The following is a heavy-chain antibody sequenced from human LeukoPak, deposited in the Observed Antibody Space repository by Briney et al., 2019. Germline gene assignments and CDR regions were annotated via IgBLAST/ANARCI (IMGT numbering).Heavy chain of an antibody. V-gene: IGHV4-59*12. Sequence: SETLSLTCTVSGGSISSYCWSWIRQPPGKGLEWIGYIFYSGSTNYNPSLKSRVTMSVDTSKNQFSLKLSSVTAADTAVYYCARLWAYKGSYYYYYYMDVGEKGPTVTIS. CDR3: ARLWAYKGSYYYYYYMDV. CDR2: IFYSGST. D-gene: IGHD1-26*01. J-gene: IGHJ6*03. CDR1: GGSISSYC.